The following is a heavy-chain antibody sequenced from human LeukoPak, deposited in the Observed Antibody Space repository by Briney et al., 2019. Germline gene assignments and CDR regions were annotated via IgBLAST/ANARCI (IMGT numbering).Heavy chain of an antibody. CDR2: IGYDGSNQ. CDR3: AKVRTQYCSSGNCFNYYFEY. J-gene: IGHJ4*02. CDR1: GFTFSNYG. Sequence: PGGSLRLSCVGSGFTFSNYGMHWVRQAPGKGLEWGAVIGYDGSNQYYADSVKGRFTISRDNSKSTLYLQMDSLRTEDTAVYYCAKVRTQYCSSGNCFNYYFEYWGQGTLVTVSS. V-gene: IGHV3-30*18. D-gene: IGHD2-15*01.